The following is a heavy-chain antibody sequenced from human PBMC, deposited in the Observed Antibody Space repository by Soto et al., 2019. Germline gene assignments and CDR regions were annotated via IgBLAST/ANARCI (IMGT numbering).Heavy chain of an antibody. CDR2: ISSSSSYI. V-gene: IGHV3-21*01. CDR1: GFTFSSYS. CDR3: ARDFNRKLAGWFDP. J-gene: IGHJ5*02. Sequence: GGSLRLSCAASGFTFSSYSMNWVRQAPGKGLEWVSSISSSSSYIYYADSVKGRFTISRDNAKNSLYLQMNSLRAEDTAVYYCARDFNRKLAGWFDPWGQGTLVTAPQ.